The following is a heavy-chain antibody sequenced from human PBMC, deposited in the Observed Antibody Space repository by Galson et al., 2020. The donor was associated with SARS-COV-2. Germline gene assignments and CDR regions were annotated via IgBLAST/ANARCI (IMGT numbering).Heavy chain of an antibody. Sequence: ASVKVSCKPSGYSFTRYTIQWVRQAPGQRLEWMGWINTDNGNTKYSQKFQGRVTITTDTYASTAYMELSSLRSEDTAVYYCARDQVVRGVAVFDYWCQGTLFTVSS. D-gene: IGHD3-10*01. J-gene: IGHJ4*02. CDR1: GYSFTRYT. CDR2: INTDNGNT. CDR3: ARDQVVRGVAVFDY. V-gene: IGHV1-3*04.